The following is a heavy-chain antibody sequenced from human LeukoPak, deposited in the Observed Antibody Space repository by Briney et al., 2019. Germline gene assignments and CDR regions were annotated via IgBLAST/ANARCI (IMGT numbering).Heavy chain of an antibody. D-gene: IGHD5-12*01. Sequence: ASVKVSCKASGYTFTGYYMHWVRQAPGQGLEWMGIINPRGDSTSYTQKFQGRVTMTKDMSTSTAYMELSSLRSEHTAVYYCARDMGSRYSTDYWGQGPLFTVSS. J-gene: IGHJ4*02. CDR1: GYTFTGYY. CDR2: INPRGDST. V-gene: IGHV1-46*01. CDR3: ARDMGSRYSTDY.